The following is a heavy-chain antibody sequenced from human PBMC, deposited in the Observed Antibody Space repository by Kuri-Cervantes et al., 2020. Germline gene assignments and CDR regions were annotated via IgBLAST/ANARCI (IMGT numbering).Heavy chain of an antibody. Sequence: ASVKVSCKASGYTLTVYYMQWVRQAPGQGLEWVGWINPKSGGTNYAQKFEGRVTLTRDTSISTAYMELTRLRSDDTAVYYCARDRRADVTYCYYYMDVWGKGTTVTVSS. CDR2: INPKSGGT. D-gene: IGHD1-14*01. CDR3: ARDRRADVTYCYYYMDV. J-gene: IGHJ6*03. CDR1: GYTLTVYY. V-gene: IGHV1-2*02.